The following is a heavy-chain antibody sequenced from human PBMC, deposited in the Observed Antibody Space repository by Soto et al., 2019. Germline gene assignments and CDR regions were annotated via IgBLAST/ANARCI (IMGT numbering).Heavy chain of an antibody. CDR1: GFTFSNYV. D-gene: IGHD3-10*01. V-gene: IGHV3-23*01. CDR2: ISDSGGGT. J-gene: IGHJ4*02. Sequence: EVQLLESGGGLVQPGGSLRLSCAASGFTFSNYVMTWVRQAPGKGLEWVSGISDSGGGTYYADSVKGRFTISRDSSKNTLDLQMNSLRAEDTAVYYCAKVGRIAVVRVAAFDYWGQGTLVTVSS. CDR3: AKVGRIAVVRVAAFDY.